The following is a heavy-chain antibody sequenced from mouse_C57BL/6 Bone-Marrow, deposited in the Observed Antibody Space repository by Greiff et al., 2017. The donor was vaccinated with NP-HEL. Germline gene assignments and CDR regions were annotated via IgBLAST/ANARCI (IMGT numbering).Heavy chain of an antibody. J-gene: IGHJ4*01. V-gene: IGHV14-1*01. D-gene: IGHD1-1*01. CDR3: TTDYGSLYAMDY. CDR2: IDPEDGDT. CDR1: GFNIKDYY. Sequence: VQLQQSGAELVRPGASVKLSCTASGFNIKDYYMHWVKQRPEQGLEWIGRIDPEDGDTEYAPKFQGKATMTADTSYNTAYLQLSSLTSEDTAVYYCTTDYGSLYAMDYWGQGTSVTVSS.